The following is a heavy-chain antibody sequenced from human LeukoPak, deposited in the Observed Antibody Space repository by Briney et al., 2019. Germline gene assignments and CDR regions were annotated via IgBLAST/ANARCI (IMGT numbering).Heavy chain of an antibody. D-gene: IGHD3-9*01. CDR2: IYYSGST. V-gene: IGHV4-30-4*01. J-gene: IGHJ4*02. Sequence: PSQTLSLTCTVSGGSISSGDYYWSWIRQPPGKGLEWIGYIYYSGSTYHNPSLKSRVTISVDTSKNQFSLKLSSVTAADTAVYYCASSESHYDILTGLDYWGQGTLVTVSS. CDR1: GGSISSGDYY. CDR3: ASSESHYDILTGLDY.